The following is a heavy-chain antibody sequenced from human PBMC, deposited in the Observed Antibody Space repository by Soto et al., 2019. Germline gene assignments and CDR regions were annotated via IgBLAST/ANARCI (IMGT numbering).Heavy chain of an antibody. CDR3: ARIGSGGIFTFDY. D-gene: IGHD1-26*01. V-gene: IGHV4-59*01. Sequence: QVQLQESGPGLVKPSETLSLTCTVSGGSISSYYWSWIRQPPGKGLEWIGYIYYSGSTNYNPSLKRRDTISVDTSKNQFSLKLSSVTAADTAVYYCARIGSGGIFTFDYWGQGTLVTVSS. J-gene: IGHJ4*02. CDR1: GGSISSYY. CDR2: IYYSGST.